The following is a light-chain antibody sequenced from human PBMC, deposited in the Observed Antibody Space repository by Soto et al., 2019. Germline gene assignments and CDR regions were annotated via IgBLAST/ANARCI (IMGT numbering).Light chain of an antibody. J-gene: IGKJ1*01. Sequence: EIVLTQSPATLSLSPGERATLSCRASQSVSSYLAWYQQKPGKAPRLLIYDASNRATGIPARFSGSGSGTDFTLTISRLEPEDFAVYYCQQYGSSSWTFGQGTKVDI. CDR3: QQYGSSSWT. CDR2: DAS. CDR1: QSVSSY. V-gene: IGKV3-20*01.